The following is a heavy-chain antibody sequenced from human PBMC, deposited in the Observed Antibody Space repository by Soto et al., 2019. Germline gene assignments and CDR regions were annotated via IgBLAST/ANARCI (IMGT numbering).Heavy chain of an antibody. CDR1: GGTFSSYA. V-gene: IGHV1-69*12. CDR3: ATVDTAMVYYYYGMDV. D-gene: IGHD5-18*01. J-gene: IGHJ6*02. Sequence: QVQLVQSGAEVKKPGSSVKVSCKASGGTFSSYAIRWVRQAPGQGLEWMGGIIPIFGTANYAQKFQGRVTITADESTSTAYMELSSLRSEDTAVYYCATVDTAMVYYYYGMDVWGQGTTVTVSS. CDR2: IIPIFGTA.